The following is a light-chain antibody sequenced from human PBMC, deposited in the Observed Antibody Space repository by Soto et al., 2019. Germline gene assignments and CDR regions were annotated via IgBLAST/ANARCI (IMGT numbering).Light chain of an antibody. Sequence: QSALTQPASVSGSPGQSITISCTGTSSDVGRYNYVSWYQQHPGKAHKLMIYDVTNRPSGVSNRFSGSKSGNTASLTISGLQAEDEADYYSSSYTTSNTLVFGGGTKLTVL. CDR2: DVT. J-gene: IGLJ2*01. V-gene: IGLV2-14*01. CDR1: SSDVGRYNY. CDR3: SSYTTSNTLV.